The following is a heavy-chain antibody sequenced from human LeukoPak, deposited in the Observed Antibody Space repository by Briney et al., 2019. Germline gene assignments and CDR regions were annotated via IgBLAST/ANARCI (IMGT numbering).Heavy chain of an antibody. J-gene: IGHJ6*02. CDR1: GFTFSSYW. CDR3: ARDTTMVRGGGMDV. Sequence: PGGSLRLSCAASGFTFSSYWMSWVRQAPGKGLEWVANIKQDGSEKYYVDSVKGRFTISRDNAKNSLYLQMNSLRAEDTAVYYCARDTTMVRGGGMDVWGQGTTVTVSS. D-gene: IGHD3-10*01. V-gene: IGHV3-7*01. CDR2: IKQDGSEK.